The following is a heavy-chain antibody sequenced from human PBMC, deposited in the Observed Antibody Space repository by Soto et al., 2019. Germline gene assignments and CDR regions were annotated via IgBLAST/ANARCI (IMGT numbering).Heavy chain of an antibody. CDR1: GFPFSSYV. CDR3: AKDSNKYSSSLRGRYFDY. Sequence: GGSLRLSCAAPGFPFSSYVMAWVRQAPGKGREWVSGISGGGSNTFYADSVKGRFTISRDNSKNTLLLQMNSLGAEDTAVYYCAKDSNKYSSSLRGRYFDYWGQGIGVTVSS. CDR2: ISGGGSNT. V-gene: IGHV3-23*01. J-gene: IGHJ4*02. D-gene: IGHD4-4*01.